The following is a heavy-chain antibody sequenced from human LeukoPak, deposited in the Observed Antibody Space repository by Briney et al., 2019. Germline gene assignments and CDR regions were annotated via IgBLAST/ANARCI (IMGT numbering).Heavy chain of an antibody. J-gene: IGHJ4*02. D-gene: IGHD2-2*01. CDR3: ARANFLYCSSTSCLFDY. V-gene: IGHV1-2*02. Sequence: ASVKVSCKASGYTFTDYYMHWVRQAPGQGFEWMGWINPNDGDTYYAQKFQGRVTMTRDTSISTAHMEVSRLRSDDTVVYYCARANFLYCSSTSCLFDYWGQGTLVTVSS. CDR1: GYTFTDYY. CDR2: INPNDGDT.